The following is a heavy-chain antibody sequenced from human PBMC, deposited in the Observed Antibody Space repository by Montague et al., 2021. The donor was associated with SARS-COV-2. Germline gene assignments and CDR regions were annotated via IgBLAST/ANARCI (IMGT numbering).Heavy chain of an antibody. CDR2: IYYSGSI. V-gene: IGHV4-28*05. CDR1: GYSISSSNW. D-gene: IGHD2-2*01. J-gene: IGHJ5*02. Sequence: SDTLSLTCAVSGYSISSSNWWGWIRQPPGKGLEWIGYIYYSGSIYYNPSLKSRVTMSVDTSKNQFSLKLSSVTAVDTAVYYCARSPCSSTSCYAGWFDPWGQGTLVTVSS. CDR3: ARSPCSSTSCYAGWFDP.